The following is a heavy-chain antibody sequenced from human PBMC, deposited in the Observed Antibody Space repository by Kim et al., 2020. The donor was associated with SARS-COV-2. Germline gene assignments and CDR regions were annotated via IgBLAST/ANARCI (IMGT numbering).Heavy chain of an antibody. CDR2: SYYSGST. J-gene: IGHJ3*02. V-gene: IGHV4-31*03. D-gene: IGHD4-17*01. Sequence: SETLSLTCTVSGCSISSGGYYWSWIRQHPGKGREWIGYSYYSGSTYYNPSLKSRVTISVETSKNQISLKLSSVTAADTAVYYCARSRNDYGDYPDAFDIWGQGTMVTVSS. CDR1: GCSISSGGYY. CDR3: ARSRNDYGDYPDAFDI.